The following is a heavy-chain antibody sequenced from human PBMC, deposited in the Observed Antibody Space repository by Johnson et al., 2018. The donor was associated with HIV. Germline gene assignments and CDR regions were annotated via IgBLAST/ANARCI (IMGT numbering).Heavy chain of an antibody. CDR1: GFTFRDYY. D-gene: IGHD1/OR15-1a*01. J-gene: IGHJ3*02. CDR3: ARDLGNWDSPRSAFDI. V-gene: IGHV3-11*04. CDR2: ISTSGSTI. Sequence: QVQLVESGGGLVKPGGSLRLSCAASGFTFRDYYMSWIRQAPGKGLEWVSYISTSGSTIYYADSVKGRFTISRDNAKNSLYLQVNSLRAEDTAVYYCARDLGNWDSPRSAFDIWGQGTMVTVSS.